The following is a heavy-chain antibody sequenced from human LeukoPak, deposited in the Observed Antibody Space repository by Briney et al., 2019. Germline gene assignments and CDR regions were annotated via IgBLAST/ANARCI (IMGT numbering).Heavy chain of an antibody. J-gene: IGHJ4*02. V-gene: IGHV1-18*01. CDR2: ISAYNGNT. D-gene: IGHD5-18*01. CDR1: GYTFTSYG. Sequence: ASVKVSCKASGYTFTSYGISWVRQAPGQGLEWMGWISAYNGNTNYAKKLQGRVTMTTDTSTSTAYMELRSLRSDDTAVYYCARTGWAWIQLWPPDYWGQGTLVTVSS. CDR3: ARTGWAWIQLWPPDY.